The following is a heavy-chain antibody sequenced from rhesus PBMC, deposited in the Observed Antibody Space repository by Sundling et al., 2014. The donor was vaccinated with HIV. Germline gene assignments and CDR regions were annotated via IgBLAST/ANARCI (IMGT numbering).Heavy chain of an antibody. Sequence: EVQLVESGGGVVQPGGSLRLSCAASGFRFDDYGMHWVRQAPGKGLEWVSGIRWSGDNTAYADSVKGRFTISRDNAKSSLYLQMNRLRSEDTALYYCARGDIWTGHNKWYFDLWGPGTPISISS. CDR3: ARGDIWTGHNKWYFDL. D-gene: IGHD3-3*01. CDR1: GFRFDDYG. CDR2: IRWSGDNT. V-gene: IGHV3-201*01. J-gene: IGHJ2*01.